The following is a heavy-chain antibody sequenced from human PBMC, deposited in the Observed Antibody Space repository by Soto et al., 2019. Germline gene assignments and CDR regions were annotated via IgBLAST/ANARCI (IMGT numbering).Heavy chain of an antibody. V-gene: IGHV4-34*02. Sequence: QVQLQQWGSGLLRPSETLSLTCAVYGGSFSGHYWAWIRQPPEKGLEWVGEMNHSGTTYQIQSLRSKANTSLDTSKTQVSLKKYSLSAAATAVYYCARGMRGWFGERKNVFHYRGHGNLVIV. J-gene: IGHJ4*01. CDR3: ARGMRGWFGERKNVFHY. CDR1: GGSFSGHY. D-gene: IGHD3-10*01. CDR2: MNHSGTT.